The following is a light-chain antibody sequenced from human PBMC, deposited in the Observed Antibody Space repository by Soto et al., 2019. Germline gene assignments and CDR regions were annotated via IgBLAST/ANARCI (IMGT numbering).Light chain of an antibody. CDR2: GAS. CDR3: QQSYHTPPT. Sequence: DIQMTQSPSSLSASVGDRVTITCRANESISSYLNWYQQSPGKAPKLLIYGASSLHSGVPSRFSGSESGADFTLTISSLQPEDTANYFCQQSYHTPPTFGQGTKVEIK. J-gene: IGKJ1*01. V-gene: IGKV1-39*01. CDR1: ESISSY.